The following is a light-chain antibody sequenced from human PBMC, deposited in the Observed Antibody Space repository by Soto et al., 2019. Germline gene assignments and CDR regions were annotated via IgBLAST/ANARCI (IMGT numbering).Light chain of an antibody. Sequence: QSALTQPASVSGSPGQSITMSCTGSTSDFGDDKYVSWYQQQPGKGPNLLIYGVTNRPSGVSNRFSGSKSGNTASLTISGLQVEDEADYFCGSLTTTRIWVFGGGNKLTVL. V-gene: IGLV2-14*01. CDR2: GVT. CDR3: GSLTTTRIWV. CDR1: TSDFGDDKY. J-gene: IGLJ3*02.